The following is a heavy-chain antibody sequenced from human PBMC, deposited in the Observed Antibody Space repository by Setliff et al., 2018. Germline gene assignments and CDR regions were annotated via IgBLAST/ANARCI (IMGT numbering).Heavy chain of an antibody. CDR2: ISGGGSRT. D-gene: IGHD7-27*01. CDR1: GFTFSSYA. CDR3: ARDFHLGIGDGFDI. V-gene: IGHV3-23*01. Sequence: GGSLRLSCAASGFTFSSYAMNWVRQAPGKGLEWVSLISGGGSRTYYADSVKGRFTISRDKSKNTLYLHLSSLRAEDTATYYSARDFHLGIGDGFDIWGQGTMVTVSS. J-gene: IGHJ3*02.